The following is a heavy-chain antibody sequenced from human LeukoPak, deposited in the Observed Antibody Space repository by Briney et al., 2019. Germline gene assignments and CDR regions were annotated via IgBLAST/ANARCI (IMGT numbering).Heavy chain of an antibody. CDR2: ISGSGGST. CDR3: AKGYSCSSTSCYLWAGLRAPGDAFDI. J-gene: IGHJ3*02. V-gene: IGHV3-23*01. Sequence: PGGSLRLSCAASGFTFSSYAMSWVRQAPGKGLEWVSAISGSGGSTYYADSVKGRFTISRDNSKNTLYLQMNSLRAEDTAVYYCAKGYSCSSTSCYLWAGLRAPGDAFDIWGQGTMVTVSS. D-gene: IGHD2-2*01. CDR1: GFTFSSYA.